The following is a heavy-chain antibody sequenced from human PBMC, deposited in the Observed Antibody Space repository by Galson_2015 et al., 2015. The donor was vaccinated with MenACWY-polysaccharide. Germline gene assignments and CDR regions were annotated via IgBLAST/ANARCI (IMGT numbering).Heavy chain of an antibody. CDR3: TTDYYYDSSGPVSFDI. J-gene: IGHJ3*02. CDR2: IKSKTDGGTT. Sequence: WVGRIKSKTDGGTTDYAAPVKGRFTISRDDSKNTLYLQMNSLKTEDTAVYYCTTDYYYDSSGPVSFDIWGQGTMVTVSS. V-gene: IGHV3-15*01. D-gene: IGHD3-22*01.